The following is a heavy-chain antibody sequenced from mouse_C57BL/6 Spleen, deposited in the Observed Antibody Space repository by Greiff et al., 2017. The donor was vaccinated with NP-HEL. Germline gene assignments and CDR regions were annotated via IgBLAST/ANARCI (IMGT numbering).Heavy chain of an antibody. D-gene: IGHD4-1*01. V-gene: IGHV5-9*01. Sequence: EVQVVESGGGLVKPGGSLKLSCAASGFTFSSYTMSWVRQTPEKRLEWVATISGGGGNTYYPDSVKGRFTISRDNAKNTLYLQMSSLRSEDTALYYCANWGFDYWGQGTTLTVSS. CDR2: ISGGGGNT. J-gene: IGHJ2*01. CDR3: ANWGFDY. CDR1: GFTFSSYT.